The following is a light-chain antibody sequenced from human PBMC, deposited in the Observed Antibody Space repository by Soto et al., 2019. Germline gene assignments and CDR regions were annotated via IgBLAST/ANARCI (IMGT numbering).Light chain of an antibody. CDR1: QSLVHSDGNTY. Sequence: DVVMTQSPLSLPVTLGQPASISCRSSQSLVHSDGNTYLNWFQQRPGQSPRSLIYKVSNRDSGVPDRFSGSGSGTAFTLKIGRVEAGDVGVYYCMQGIHWPWTFDEGHNVDIK. CDR2: KVS. V-gene: IGKV2-30*02. J-gene: IGKJ1*01. CDR3: MQGIHWPWT.